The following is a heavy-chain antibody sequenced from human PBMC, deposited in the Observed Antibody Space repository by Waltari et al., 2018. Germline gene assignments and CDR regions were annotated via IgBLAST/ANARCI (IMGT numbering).Heavy chain of an antibody. Sequence: EVQLVESGGGLIQPGGSLRLSCAASGFPVSSNYLRWVRQAPGKGLEWVSVIYSGGSTSYADSVRGRFTISRDNSKNTLYLQMNSLRAEDTAVYYCAREGYTSGWYDYWGQGTLVTVSS. J-gene: IGHJ4*02. CDR3: AREGYTSGWYDY. CDR1: GFPVSSNY. D-gene: IGHD6-19*01. CDR2: IYSGGST. V-gene: IGHV3-53*01.